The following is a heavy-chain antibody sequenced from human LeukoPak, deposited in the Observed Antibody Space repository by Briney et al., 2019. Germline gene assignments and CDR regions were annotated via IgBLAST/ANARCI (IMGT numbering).Heavy chain of an antibody. J-gene: IGHJ4*02. V-gene: IGHV3-21*01. CDR2: ISSSSSYI. CDR1: GFTFSSYS. Sequence: SGGSLRLSCAASGFTFSSYSMNWVRQAPGKGLEWVSSISSSSSYIYYADSVKGRFTISRDNAKNSLYLQMNSLRAEDTAVYYCARDLGYCSSTSCYTGNWGQGTLVTVSS. D-gene: IGHD2-2*01. CDR3: ARDLGYCSSTSCYTGN.